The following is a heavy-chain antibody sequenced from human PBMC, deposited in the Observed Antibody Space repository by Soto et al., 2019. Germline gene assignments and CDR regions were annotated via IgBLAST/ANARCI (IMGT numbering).Heavy chain of an antibody. V-gene: IGHV1-8*01. Sequence: GASVKVSCKASGYTFTNYDINWVRQATGQGPEYTGWMNPSGGSTSYAQKFQGRVTMTRDTSTSTVYMELSSLRSEDTAVYYCARGVDTAMVNLYWFDPWGQGTLVTVSS. CDR1: GYTFTNYD. CDR2: MNPSGGST. D-gene: IGHD5-18*01. CDR3: ARGVDTAMVNLYWFDP. J-gene: IGHJ5*02.